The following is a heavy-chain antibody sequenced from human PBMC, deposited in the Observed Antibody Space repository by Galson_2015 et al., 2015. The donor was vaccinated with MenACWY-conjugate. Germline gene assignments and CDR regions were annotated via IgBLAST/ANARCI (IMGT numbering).Heavy chain of an antibody. V-gene: IGHV3-23*01. CDR3: ANMAVLTTSAFDF. J-gene: IGHJ4*02. D-gene: IGHD1-1*01. CDR2: ISGSGGIT. Sequence: SLRLSCAASGFTFSTYAMSWVRQAPGKGLEWVSAISGSGGITYYADSVKGRFTISRDNSKNTLYLQIDKLSAEDTAVYYCANMAVLTTSAFDFWGQGTLVTVSS. CDR1: GFTFSTYA.